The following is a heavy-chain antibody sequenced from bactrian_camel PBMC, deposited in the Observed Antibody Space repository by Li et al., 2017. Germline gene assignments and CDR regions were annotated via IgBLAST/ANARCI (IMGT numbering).Heavy chain of an antibody. Sequence: HVQLVESGGGSVQAGGSLTLSCAASGLIVSNACMGWFRQAPGKEREAIASINSETLTNYADSVKGRFTVSKDNAKNTLYLQMSCLKPEDTGMYYCAAGPRLYGCSWSLPGWYKYWGQGTQVTVS. CDR3: AAGPRLYGCSWSLPGWYKY. D-gene: IGHD6*01. V-gene: IGHV3S53*01. CDR1: GLIVSNAC. CDR2: INSETLT. J-gene: IGHJ4*01.